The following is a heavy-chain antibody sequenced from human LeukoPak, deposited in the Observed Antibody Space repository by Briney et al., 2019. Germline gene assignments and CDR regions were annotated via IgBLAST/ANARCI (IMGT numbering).Heavy chain of an antibody. D-gene: IGHD5-18*01. CDR2: IYYSGST. CDR1: GGSISSSSYY. CDR3: AREGGYSYGPDAFDI. J-gene: IGHJ3*02. Sequence: SETLSLTCTVSGGSISSSSYYWGWIRQPPGKGLEWIGYIYYSGSTNYNPSLKSRVTISVDTPKNQFSLKLSSVTAADTAVYYCAREGGYSYGPDAFDIWGQGTMVTVSS. V-gene: IGHV4-61*01.